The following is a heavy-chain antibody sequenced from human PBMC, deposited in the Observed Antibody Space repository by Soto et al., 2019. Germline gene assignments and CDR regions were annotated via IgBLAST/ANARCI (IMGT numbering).Heavy chain of an antibody. CDR2: IGTSGKTI. J-gene: IGHJ6*02. Sequence: SLRLSCAVSGFTFSSYEMNWVRQAPGKGLEWVSYIGTSGKTIYYADSVRGRFTISRDNAKNSLYLQMNSLRAEDTAVYFCARDPAIYSGKFDYGLAVWGRGTTVTVSS. D-gene: IGHD4-4*01. CDR1: GFTFSSYE. V-gene: IGHV3-48*03. CDR3: ARDPAIYSGKFDYGLAV.